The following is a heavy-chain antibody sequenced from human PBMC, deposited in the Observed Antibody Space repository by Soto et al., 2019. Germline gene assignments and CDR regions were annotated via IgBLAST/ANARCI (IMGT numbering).Heavy chain of an antibody. V-gene: IGHV2-26*01. D-gene: IGHD5-12*01. CDR2: IFSNDEK. Sequence: QVTLKESGPVLVKPTETLTLTCTVSGFSLSNARMGVSWIRQPPGKAREWLAHIFSNDEKSYSTSLKSRLTISKDTSKSQVVLTMTNMDPVDTATYYCARMVNIVATYYAFDIWGQGTMVTVSS. CDR3: ARMVNIVATYYAFDI. J-gene: IGHJ3*02. CDR1: GFSLSNARMG.